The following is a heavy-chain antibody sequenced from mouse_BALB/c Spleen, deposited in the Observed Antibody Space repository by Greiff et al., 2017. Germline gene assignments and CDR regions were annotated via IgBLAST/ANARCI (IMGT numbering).Heavy chain of an antibody. CDR1: GYTFTSYW. CDR2: IYPGDGDT. D-gene: IGHD1-1*01. V-gene: IGHV1-87*01. J-gene: IGHJ3*01. CDR3: ARGYYGLAY. Sequence: QVQLQQSGAELARPGASVKLSCKASGYTFTSYWMQWVKQRPGQGLEWIGAIYPGDGDTRYTQKFKGKATLTADKSSSTAYMQLSSLASEDSAVYYCARGYYGLAYWGQGTLVTVSA.